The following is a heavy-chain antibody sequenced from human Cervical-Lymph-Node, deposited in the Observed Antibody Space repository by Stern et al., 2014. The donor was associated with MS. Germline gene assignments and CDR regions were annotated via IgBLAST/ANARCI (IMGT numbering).Heavy chain of an antibody. Sequence: QVQLVESGGGVVQPGTSLRLSCVASRLLFSEYGMHWVRQAPGKGLEWLAVIADDGSRNHYADSVNGRFTIFRDNSKNTVYLQMNSLRAEDTAVYYCAKDIRFAPMDVWGQGTTVTVSS. V-gene: IGHV3-30*18. CDR2: IADDGSRN. D-gene: IGHD3-3*01. CDR3: AKDIRFAPMDV. J-gene: IGHJ6*02. CDR1: RLLFSEYG.